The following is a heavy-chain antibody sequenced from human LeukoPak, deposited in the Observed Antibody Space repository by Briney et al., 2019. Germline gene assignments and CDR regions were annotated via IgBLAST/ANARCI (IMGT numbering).Heavy chain of an antibody. CDR1: GGSISSGSYY. CDR3: ARDQHSTLPIYYYYYYMDV. Sequence: SETLSLTCTVSGGSISSGSYYWSWIRQPAGKGLEWIGRIYTSGSTNYNPSLKSRVTISVDTSKNQFSLKLSSVTAADTAVYYCARDQHSTLPIYYYYYYMDVWGKGTTVTVSS. J-gene: IGHJ6*03. V-gene: IGHV4-61*02. CDR2: IYTSGST. D-gene: IGHD2-2*01.